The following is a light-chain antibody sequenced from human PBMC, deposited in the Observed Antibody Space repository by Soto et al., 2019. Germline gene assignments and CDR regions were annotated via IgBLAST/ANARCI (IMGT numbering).Light chain of an antibody. J-gene: IGLJ2*01. CDR2: GNS. V-gene: IGLV1-40*01. Sequence: VLTQPPSVSGAPGQRVTISCTGSSSNIGAGYDVHWYQQLPGTAPKLLIYGNSNRPSGVPDRFSGSKSGTSASLAITGLQAEDEADYYCQSYDSSLSGPVFGGGTKLTVL. CDR3: QSYDSSLSGPV. CDR1: SSNIGAGYD.